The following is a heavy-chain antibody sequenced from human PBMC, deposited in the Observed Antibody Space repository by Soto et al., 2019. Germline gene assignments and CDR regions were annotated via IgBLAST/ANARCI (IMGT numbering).Heavy chain of an antibody. D-gene: IGHD2-21*01. CDR2: IDYRGNT. CDR1: GGSFIGLS. V-gene: IGHV4-34*01. CDR3: ARSRKSGDHSLGLDY. Sequence: SETLSLTCAVYGGSFIGLSCNFIRHSPLKKLEWIGEIDYRGNTNYNPSLRSRVTLSVDASKNQFSLNVRPVTAADAANYYCARSRKSGDHSLGLDYWGRGTLVTVSS. J-gene: IGHJ4*02.